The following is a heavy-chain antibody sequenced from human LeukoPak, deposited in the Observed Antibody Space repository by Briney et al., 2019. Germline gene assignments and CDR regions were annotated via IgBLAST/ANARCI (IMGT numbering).Heavy chain of an antibody. CDR3: ARDLEGRGTYYYYYMDV. CDR1: GYTFTSYG. Sequence: ASVKVSCKASGYTFTSYGISWVRQAPGQGLEWMGWISAYNGNTNYAQKLQGRVTMTTDTSTSTAYMELRSLRSDDTAVYYFARDLEGRGTYYYYYMDVWGKGTTVTVSS. J-gene: IGHJ6*03. V-gene: IGHV1-18*01. D-gene: IGHD3-10*01. CDR2: ISAYNGNT.